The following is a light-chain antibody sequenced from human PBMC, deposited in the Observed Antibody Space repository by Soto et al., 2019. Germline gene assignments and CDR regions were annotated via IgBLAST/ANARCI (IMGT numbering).Light chain of an antibody. Sequence: EIVMTQSPATLSVSPGEEATLSCRAGLSVTNNLAWYQQKPGQAPRLLIFGASTRATGIPARFSGSGSGTEFTLTISSLRSEDVAVYDCQQYIRLPLTFGQGTKVEIK. CDR3: QQYIRLPLT. V-gene: IGKV3-15*01. CDR2: GAS. CDR1: LSVTNN. J-gene: IGKJ1*01.